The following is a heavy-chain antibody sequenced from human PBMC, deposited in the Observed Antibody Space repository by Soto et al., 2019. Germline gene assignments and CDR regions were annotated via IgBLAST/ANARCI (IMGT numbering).Heavy chain of an antibody. V-gene: IGHV4-59*01. J-gene: IGHJ3*02. D-gene: IGHD3-22*01. CDR3: ARTGYYDSSGYDAFDI. CDR2: IYYSGST. Sequence: SETLSLTCTVSGGSISSYYWSWIRQPPGKGLEWIGYIYYSGSTNYNPSLKSRVTISVDTSKNQFSLKLSSVTAADTAVYYCARTGYYDSSGYDAFDIWGQGTMVTVSS. CDR1: GGSISSYY.